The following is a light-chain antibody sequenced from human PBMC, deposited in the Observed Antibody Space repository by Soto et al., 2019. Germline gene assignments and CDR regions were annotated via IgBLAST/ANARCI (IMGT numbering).Light chain of an antibody. V-gene: IGKV3-20*01. CDR3: QKYGSSLYT. J-gene: IGKJ2*01. CDR2: GAS. Sequence: EIVLTQSPGTLSLSPGERATLSCRASQSVSSSYLAWYQQKPGQAPRLLIYGASSRATGIPDRFSGSGSGTDFTLTISRMEPEDFAVSYCQKYGSSLYTFGQGTKLEIK. CDR1: QSVSSSY.